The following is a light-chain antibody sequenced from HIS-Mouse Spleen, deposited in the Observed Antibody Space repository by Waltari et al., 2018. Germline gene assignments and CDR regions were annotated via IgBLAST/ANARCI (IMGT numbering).Light chain of an antibody. CDR2: DGS. CDR1: SSDVGGYNY. J-gene: IGLJ1*01. CDR3: CSYAGSYTGV. V-gene: IGLV2-11*01. Sequence: QSALTQPRSVSGSPGQSVTISCTGTSSDVGGYNYVSWYQQHPGKAPKLMIYDGSKRPSGVPDRFSGSKSGKTASLTISGLQAEDEADYYCCSYAGSYTGVFGTGTKVTVL.